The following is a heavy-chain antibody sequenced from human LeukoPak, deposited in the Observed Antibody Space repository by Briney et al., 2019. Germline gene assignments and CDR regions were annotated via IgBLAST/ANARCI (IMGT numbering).Heavy chain of an antibody. Sequence: GASVKVSCTASGYTFTAHHLHWVRRAPGQGLEWMGWVHPNSGDTNYAQKFQGRVTMTRDTSASTAYMELNTLRFDDTAVYYCTCGRGFNYDYWGQGTLVIVSS. CDR2: VHPNSGDT. V-gene: IGHV1-2*02. D-gene: IGHD6-25*01. J-gene: IGHJ4*02. CDR1: GYTFTAHH. CDR3: TCGRGFNYDY.